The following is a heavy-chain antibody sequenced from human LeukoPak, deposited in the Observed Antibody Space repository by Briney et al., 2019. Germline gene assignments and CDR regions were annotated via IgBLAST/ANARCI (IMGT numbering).Heavy chain of an antibody. Sequence: ASVKVSCKASGYSFTGYYLHWLRQAPGQGLEWMGRIDPYSGGTNYAPKFQGRVSMTRDTSMSTAHMELNSLTSDDTAVYFCTEAGSGSWYSFDYWGQGTLVSVSS. CDR3: TEAGSGSWYSFDY. V-gene: IGHV1-2*06. CDR1: GYSFTGYY. J-gene: IGHJ4*02. D-gene: IGHD6-13*01. CDR2: IDPYSGGT.